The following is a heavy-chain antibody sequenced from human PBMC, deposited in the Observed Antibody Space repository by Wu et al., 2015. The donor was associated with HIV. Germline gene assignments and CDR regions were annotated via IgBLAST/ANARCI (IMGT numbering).Heavy chain of an antibody. V-gene: IGHV1-69*12. CDR3: ARGVVRERKFDP. J-gene: IGHJ5*02. CDR1: GGTFSSYA. CDR2: IIPMFGTL. Sequence: QVQLVQSGAEVKKSGSSVKVSCKASGGTFSSYAISWVRQAPGQGLEWMGGIIPMFGTLNYAQKFKGRVTITADESTATGYMELSSLRSEDTAVYYCARGVVRERKFDPWGQGTLVTVSS. D-gene: IGHD2-15*01.